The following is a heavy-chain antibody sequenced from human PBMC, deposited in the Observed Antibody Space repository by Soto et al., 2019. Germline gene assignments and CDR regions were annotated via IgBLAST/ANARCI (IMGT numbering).Heavy chain of an antibody. D-gene: IGHD3-22*01. CDR2: IYYSGST. Sequence: SETLSLTCTVSGGSISSSSYYWGWIRQPPGKGLEWIGCIYYSGSTYYNPSLKSRVTISVDTSKNQFSLKLSSVTAADTAVYYCARANYYDSSGYNNHFDYWGQGTLVTVSS. CDR1: GGSISSSSYY. V-gene: IGHV4-39*07. CDR3: ARANYYDSSGYNNHFDY. J-gene: IGHJ4*02.